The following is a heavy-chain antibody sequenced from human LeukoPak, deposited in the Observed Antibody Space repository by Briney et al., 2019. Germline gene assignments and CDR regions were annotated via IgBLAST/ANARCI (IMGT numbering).Heavy chain of an antibody. Sequence: PSETLSLTCTVSGGSISSGSYYWRWIRQPAGKGLEWIGRIYTSGSTNYNPSLKSRVTISVDTSKNQFSLKLSSVTAADTAVYYCARGSPLRPWGQGTLVTVSS. CDR2: IYTSGST. V-gene: IGHV4-61*02. J-gene: IGHJ5*02. CDR3: ARGSPLRP. CDR1: GGSISSGSYY.